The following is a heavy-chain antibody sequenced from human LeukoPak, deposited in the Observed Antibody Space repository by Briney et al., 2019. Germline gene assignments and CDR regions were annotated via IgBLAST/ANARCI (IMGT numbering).Heavy chain of an antibody. D-gene: IGHD3-9*01. Sequence: ASVKVSCKVSGYTLPELSMHWVRPAPGKGLEWMGGFDPEDGETIYAQKFQGRVTMTEDTSTDTAYMELSSLRSEDTAVYYCATAGYDILTGYSYYGMDVWGQGTTVTVSS. CDR3: ATAGYDILTGYSYYGMDV. J-gene: IGHJ6*02. CDR1: GYTLPELS. V-gene: IGHV1-24*01. CDR2: FDPEDGET.